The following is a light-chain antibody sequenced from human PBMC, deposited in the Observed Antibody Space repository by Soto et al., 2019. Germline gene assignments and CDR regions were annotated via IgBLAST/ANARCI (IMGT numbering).Light chain of an antibody. J-gene: IGKJ5*01. Sequence: EVVMTQSPATLSVSPGERATLCCRASESVSRNLAWYQQKPGQAPRLLIYDASTRATGIPDRFSGGGSGTEFTLTISSLQSEDFVVYYCQQYNSWPPITFGQGTRLEI. CDR3: QQYNSWPPIT. CDR1: ESVSRN. V-gene: IGKV3-15*01. CDR2: DAS.